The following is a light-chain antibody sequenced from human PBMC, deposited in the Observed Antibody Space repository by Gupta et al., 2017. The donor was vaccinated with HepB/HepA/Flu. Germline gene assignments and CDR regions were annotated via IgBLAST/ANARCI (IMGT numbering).Light chain of an antibody. V-gene: IGKV1-39*01. J-gene: IGKJ2*01. CDR3: QQTYSSPMHT. CDR1: QSISSY. CDR2: AAS. Sequence: DIQMTQSPSSLSVSVGDRVTITCRASQSISSYLNWYQHKPGKAPNLLIYAASSLQSGVPSRFSGSGSGTDFTLTISSLQPEDFATYYCQQTYSSPMHTLGQGTKLEIK.